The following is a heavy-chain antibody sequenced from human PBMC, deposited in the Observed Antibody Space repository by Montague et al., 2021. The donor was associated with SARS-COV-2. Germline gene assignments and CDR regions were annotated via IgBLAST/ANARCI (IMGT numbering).Heavy chain of an antibody. V-gene: IGHV2-70*01. Sequence: PALVKPTQTLTLTCTLSGLPLSTSGLCVGWIRQPPGKALEWLALTDWDDDKYYSPSLKTRLSISKDTSKNQVVLTMANMEPADTATYYCARIPNDSWYVSYFDYWGQGILVTVSS. CDR3: ARIPNDSWYVSYFDY. D-gene: IGHD6-13*01. J-gene: IGHJ4*02. CDR1: GLPLSTSGLC. CDR2: TDWDDDK.